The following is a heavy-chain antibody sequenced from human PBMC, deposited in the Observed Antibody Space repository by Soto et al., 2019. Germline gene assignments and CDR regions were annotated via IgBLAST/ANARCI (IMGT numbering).Heavy chain of an antibody. CDR2: ISGSGGST. CDR3: AKDRAPYSSSWYVTDY. V-gene: IGHV3-23*01. J-gene: IGHJ4*02. CDR1: GFTFSSYA. Sequence: GGSLRLSCAASGFTFSSYAMSWVRQAPGKGLEWVSAISGSGGSTYYADSVKGRFTISRDNSKNTLYLQMNSLRAEDTAVYYCAKDRAPYSSSWYVTDYWGQGTLVTVSS. D-gene: IGHD6-13*01.